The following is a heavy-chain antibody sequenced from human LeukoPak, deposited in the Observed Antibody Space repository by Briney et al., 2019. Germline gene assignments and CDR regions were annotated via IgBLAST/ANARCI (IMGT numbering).Heavy chain of an antibody. D-gene: IGHD1-1*01. V-gene: IGHV4-34*01. CDR2: INHSGST. J-gene: IGHJ6*03. CDR1: GGSFSDYY. Sequence: PSETLSLTCAVYGGSFSDYYWSWIRQPPGKGLEWIGEINHSGSTNYNSSHKSRVTISVDTSKNQFSLKLSSVTAADTAVYYCKGPTGAAYYYMDVWGKGTTVTVSS. CDR3: KGPTGAAYYYMDV.